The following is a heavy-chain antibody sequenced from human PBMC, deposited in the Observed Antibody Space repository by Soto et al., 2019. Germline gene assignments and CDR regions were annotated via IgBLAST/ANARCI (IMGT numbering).Heavy chain of an antibody. Sequence: ASVKVSCKASGYTFTSYYTHWVRHAPGQGLEWMGIINPSGGSTSYAQKFQGRVTMTRDTSTSTVYMELSSLRSEDTAAYYCARDRTPNYYDSSGYYPNNWFDPWGQGTLVTVSS. J-gene: IGHJ5*02. D-gene: IGHD3-22*01. CDR3: ARDRTPNYYDSSGYYPNNWFDP. V-gene: IGHV1-46*01. CDR1: GYTFTSYY. CDR2: INPSGGST.